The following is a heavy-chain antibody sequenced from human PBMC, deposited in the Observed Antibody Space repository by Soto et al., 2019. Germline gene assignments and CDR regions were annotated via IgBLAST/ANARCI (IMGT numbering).Heavy chain of an antibody. CDR3: AKSGGYNYGYQETDY. CDR1: GFTFSSYA. J-gene: IGHJ4*02. V-gene: IGHV3-23*01. Sequence: EVQLLESGGGLVQPGGSLRLSCAASGFTFSSYAMSWVRQAPGKGLEWVSAISGSGGSTYYADSVKGRFTISRDNSKNTLYLQMNSLRAQDTAVYYCAKSGGYNYGYQETDYWGQGTLVTVSS. CDR2: ISGSGGST. D-gene: IGHD5-18*01.